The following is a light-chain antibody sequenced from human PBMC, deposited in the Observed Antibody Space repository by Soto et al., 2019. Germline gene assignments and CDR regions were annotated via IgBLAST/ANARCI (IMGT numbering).Light chain of an antibody. Sequence: QSVLTQPPSVSGASEPRVTISCTGSSSKIGAGYDVHWYQQLPGRAPKLLIYANSNRPSGVPDRFSGSRSGTSASLAITGLQAEDEADYSCQSYDSSLSGFYVFGTGTKVTVL. CDR2: ANS. J-gene: IGLJ1*01. CDR3: QSYDSSLSGFYV. CDR1: SSKIGAGYD. V-gene: IGLV1-40*01.